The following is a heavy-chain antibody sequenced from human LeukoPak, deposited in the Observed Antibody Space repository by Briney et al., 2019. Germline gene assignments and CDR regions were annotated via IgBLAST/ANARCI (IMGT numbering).Heavy chain of an antibody. V-gene: IGHV5-51*01. D-gene: IGHD5-24*01. J-gene: IGHJ6*04. CDR2: IYPGDSDT. CDR1: GYSFSDSW. Sequence: GQSLKISCKTSGYSFSDSWIAWMRQMPGKGLEWMGIIYPGDSDTTDTGYSPSFQGQVTISADNSISTAYLQWSSLKASDTATYYCARRGDGYKLDVWGKGTTVTVSS. CDR3: ARRGDGYKLDV.